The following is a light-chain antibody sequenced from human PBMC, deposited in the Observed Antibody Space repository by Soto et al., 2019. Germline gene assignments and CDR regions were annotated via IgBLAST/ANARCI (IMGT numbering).Light chain of an antibody. V-gene: IGKV3-15*01. CDR2: GAS. CDR3: QQYNNWPRT. CDR1: QSISAY. J-gene: IGKJ2*01. Sequence: EIVMTQSPATLSVSPGERATLSCRASQSISAYLAWYQQKPGQAPRLLIYGASTRATGVPARFSGSGSGTEFTLTISSLQAEDFAVYYGQQYNNWPRTFGQGTKLEIK.